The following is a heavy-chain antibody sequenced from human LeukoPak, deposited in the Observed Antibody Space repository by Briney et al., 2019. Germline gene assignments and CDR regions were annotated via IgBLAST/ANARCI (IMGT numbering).Heavy chain of an antibody. CDR2: IYTSGST. J-gene: IGHJ5*01. CDR3: ARSGFSGSYCFDS. D-gene: IGHD3-10*01. V-gene: IGHV4-4*07. Sequence: PSETLSLTCTVSGGSISSSYWTWVRQPAGKGLEWIGRIYTSGSTNYSPSLKSRVTMSVDTSKNQFSLKLSSMTAADTAVYYCARSGFSGSYCFDSWGQGTLVTVSS. CDR1: GGSISSSY.